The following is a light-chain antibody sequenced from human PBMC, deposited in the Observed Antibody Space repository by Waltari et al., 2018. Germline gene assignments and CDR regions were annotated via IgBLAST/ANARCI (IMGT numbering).Light chain of an antibody. CDR1: SSDFVPYSG. V-gene: IGLV2-18*02. Sequence: HSALTQPPQVSKSLGKSVTIPGTGTSSDFVPYSGLPWYFQHPGTAPRLLIYDVRKRPPGVSDRFSGSKSGNTASLTISGLQAEDEADYYCCAYRSDNTFLFGGGTRLTVL. CDR3: CAYRSDNTFL. CDR2: DVR. J-gene: IGLJ7*01.